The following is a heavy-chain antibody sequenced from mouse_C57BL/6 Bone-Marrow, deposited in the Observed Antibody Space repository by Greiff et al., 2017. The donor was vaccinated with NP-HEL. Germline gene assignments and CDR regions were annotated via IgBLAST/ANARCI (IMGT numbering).Heavy chain of an antibody. CDR3: ARHYYSNYFDY. CDR2: LSSGGSYT. Sequence: EVKLMESGGDLVKPGGSLKLSCAASGFTFSSYGMSWVRQTPDKRLEWVATLSSGGSYTYYPDSVQGRFTISRDNAKNTLYLQMRSLKSEDTAMYYCARHYYSNYFDYWGQGTTLTVSS. J-gene: IGHJ2*01. CDR1: GFTFSSYG. D-gene: IGHD2-5*01. V-gene: IGHV5-6*01.